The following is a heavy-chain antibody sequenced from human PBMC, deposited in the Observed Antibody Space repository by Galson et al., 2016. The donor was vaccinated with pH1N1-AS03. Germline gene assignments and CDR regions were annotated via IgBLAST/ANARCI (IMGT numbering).Heavy chain of an antibody. CDR3: ARTFPGRVVVVAAAMQEGPDY. V-gene: IGHV3-21*03. J-gene: IGHJ4*02. D-gene: IGHD2-2*01. CDR2: ISRSSTYI. CDR1: GFTFSGYS. Sequence: SLRLSCAASGFTFSGYSMDWFRQAPGKGLEWVSSISRSSTYIYYADSVMGRFTISRDNAKNSLFLQMHSLRAEDTAVYYCARTFPGRVVVVAAAMQEGPDYWGQGTLVTVSS.